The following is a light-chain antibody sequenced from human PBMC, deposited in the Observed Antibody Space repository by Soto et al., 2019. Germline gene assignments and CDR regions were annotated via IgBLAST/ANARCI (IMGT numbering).Light chain of an antibody. J-gene: IGKJ5*01. CDR2: AAS. CDR1: ESISRH. Sequence: DIQMTQFPSSLSASVGDRVTITCRASESISRHLNWYQQKPGKAPELLIYAASSLRNGVPSRFSGGGSGTDFTLTISNLQPEDFATYDCQQSYSTLSITFGQGTRLGIK. CDR3: QQSYSTLSIT. V-gene: IGKV1-39*01.